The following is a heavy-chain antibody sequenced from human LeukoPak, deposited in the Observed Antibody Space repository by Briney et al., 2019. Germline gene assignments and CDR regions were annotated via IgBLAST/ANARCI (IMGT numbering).Heavy chain of an antibody. J-gene: IGHJ4*02. V-gene: IGHV6-1*01. CDR3: ARGITVVGYYFDF. CDR1: GDSVSTNSAA. D-gene: IGHD6-19*01. CDR2: TYYRSKWYN. Sequence: SQTLSLTCAISGDSVSTNSAAWNWIRQSPSRGLEWLGRTYYRSKWYNDYAVSVESRITINPDTSRNQFSLQLNSVTPEDTTVYYCARGITVVGYYFDFWGQGTLVTVSS.